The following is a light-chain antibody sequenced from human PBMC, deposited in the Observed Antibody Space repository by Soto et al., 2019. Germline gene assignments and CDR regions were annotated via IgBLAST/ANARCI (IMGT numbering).Light chain of an antibody. V-gene: IGKV1-39*01. Sequence: DIQMTQSQSSLSASVGDRVTITCRASQNIRNYLNWYQQTQGTAPKLLIYAAYNLQSGVPSRFSGSGSGADFTLTISSLQPEDSATYYCQQISSTPYSFGQGTKLQIK. CDR3: QQISSTPYS. CDR1: QNIRNY. J-gene: IGKJ2*03. CDR2: AAY.